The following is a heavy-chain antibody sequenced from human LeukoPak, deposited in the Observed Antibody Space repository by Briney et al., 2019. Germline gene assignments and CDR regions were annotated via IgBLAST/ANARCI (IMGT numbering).Heavy chain of an antibody. CDR3: AKYSSSWYYFDY. CDR1: GFTFSSYA. Sequence: GGSLRLSCAASGFTFSSYAMGWVRQAPGKELEWVSAISGSGGGTYYADSVKGRFTISRDNSKNTLYLQMNSLRAEDTAVYYCAKYSSSWYYFDYWGQGTLVTVSS. V-gene: IGHV3-23*01. J-gene: IGHJ4*02. CDR2: ISGSGGGT. D-gene: IGHD6-13*01.